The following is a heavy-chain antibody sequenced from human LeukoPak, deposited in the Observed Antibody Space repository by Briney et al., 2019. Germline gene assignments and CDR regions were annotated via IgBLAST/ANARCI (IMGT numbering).Heavy chain of an antibody. J-gene: IGHJ4*02. D-gene: IGHD6-19*01. CDR2: INPDSGGT. Sequence: ASVKVSCKASGYTFTGYYMHWVRQAPGQGLEWMGWINPDSGGTNYAQKFQGRVTMTRDTSISTAYMELSRLRSDDTAVYYCARDSFCSGWYRGFDYWGQGTLVTVSS. CDR3: ARDSFCSGWYRGFDY. V-gene: IGHV1-2*02. CDR1: GYTFTGYY.